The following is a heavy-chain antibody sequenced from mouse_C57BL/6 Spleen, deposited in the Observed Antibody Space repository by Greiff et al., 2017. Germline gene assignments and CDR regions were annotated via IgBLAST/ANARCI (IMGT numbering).Heavy chain of an antibody. CDR2: IYPGDGDT. CDR1: GYAFSSSW. V-gene: IGHV1-82*01. J-gene: IGHJ4*01. D-gene: IGHD3-2*02. CDR3: ARQAPRAMDY. Sequence: QVQLKESGPELVKPGASVKISCKASGYAFSSSWMNWVKQRPGKGLEWIGRIYPGDGDTNYNGKLKGKAPLTADKSSSTAYVQLSSLTSADSAVYFCARQAPRAMDYWGQGTSVTVSS.